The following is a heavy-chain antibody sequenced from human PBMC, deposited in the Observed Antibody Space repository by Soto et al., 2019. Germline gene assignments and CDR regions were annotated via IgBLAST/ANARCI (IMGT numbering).Heavy chain of an antibody. J-gene: IGHJ3*02. Sequence: SETIYLTSTVSGGTISSYYLSGIRQPPGKGLEWIGYIYYSGSTNYNPSLKSRVTISVDTSKNQFSLKLSSVTAADTAVYYCARHEHDFLSGPRGAFDIWGQGTMVTVSS. CDR3: ARHEHDFLSGPRGAFDI. CDR1: GGTISSYY. V-gene: IGHV4-59*08. CDR2: IYYSGST. D-gene: IGHD3-3*01.